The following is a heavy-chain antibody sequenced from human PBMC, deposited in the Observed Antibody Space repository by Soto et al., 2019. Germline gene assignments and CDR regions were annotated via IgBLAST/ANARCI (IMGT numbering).Heavy chain of an antibody. J-gene: IGHJ4*02. CDR3: AKDQGTTYSTF. CDR1: GFTFSNYA. D-gene: IGHD1-1*01. V-gene: IGHV3-23*01. Sequence: GGSLRLSCAASGFTFSNYAMSWVRQAPGKGLEWVSAISGSGGSTYNADSVKGRFTISRDNSKNTLFLQMNGLRTEDTAMYYCAKDQGTTYSTFWGQGTLVTSPQ. CDR2: ISGSGGST.